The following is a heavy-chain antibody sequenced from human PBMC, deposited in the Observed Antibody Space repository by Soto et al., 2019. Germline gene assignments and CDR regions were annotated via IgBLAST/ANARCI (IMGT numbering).Heavy chain of an antibody. CDR3: ASGLSGYYGPDYFQF. Sequence: SETLSLTCTVSSGSIRSTGYHWSWIRQHPGKGLEWIGYIYYSGGTNYNPSLESRVTISADTSKNQFSLKLTSVTAADTAVYYCASGLSGYYGPDYFQFWGQGTLVTVS. CDR2: IYYSGGT. J-gene: IGHJ1*01. V-gene: IGHV4-31*03. D-gene: IGHD3-9*01. CDR1: SGSIRSTGYH.